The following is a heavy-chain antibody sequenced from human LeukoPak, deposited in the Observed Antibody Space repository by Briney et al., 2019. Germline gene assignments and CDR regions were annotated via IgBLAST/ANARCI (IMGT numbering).Heavy chain of an antibody. V-gene: IGHV3-11*04. CDR1: GFTFSDYY. Sequence: GGSLRLSCAASGFTFSDYYMSWTRQAPGGGREWGSYIRSRGNTIDHPNSVKGRFTITRDNAKNSPYLQLCSLRARDTVVFYCARATGGWLRLGPGYYMDVCGKGTTVTVSS. CDR2: IRSRGNTI. CDR3: ARATGGWLRLGPGYYMDV. J-gene: IGHJ6*03. D-gene: IGHD5-12*01.